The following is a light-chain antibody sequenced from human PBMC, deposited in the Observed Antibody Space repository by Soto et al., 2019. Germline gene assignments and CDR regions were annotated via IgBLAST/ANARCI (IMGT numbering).Light chain of an antibody. J-gene: IGLJ3*02. V-gene: IGLV3-27*01. CDR2: KDS. Sequence: SYELTQPSSVSVSPGQTARITCSGDVLAKKYARWFQQKPGQAPGLVIYKDSERPSGIPERFSGSSSGTTVTLTISGAQVEDEAYYYCYSAADNNWVFGGGTKLTVL. CDR1: VLAKKY. CDR3: YSAADNNWV.